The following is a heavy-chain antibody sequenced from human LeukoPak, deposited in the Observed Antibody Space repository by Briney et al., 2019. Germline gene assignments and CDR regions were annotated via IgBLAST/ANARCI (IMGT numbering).Heavy chain of an antibody. J-gene: IGHJ4*02. CDR1: EFTVSRNC. D-gene: IGHD1-26*01. Sequence: GGSLRLSCAASEFTVSRNCMSWVRQAPGKGLEWVSSISSSSSYIYYADSVKGRFTISRDNAKNSLYLQMNSLRAEDTAVYYCARGTPVGATAYWGQGTLVTVSS. CDR2: ISSSSSYI. V-gene: IGHV3-21*01. CDR3: ARGTPVGATAY.